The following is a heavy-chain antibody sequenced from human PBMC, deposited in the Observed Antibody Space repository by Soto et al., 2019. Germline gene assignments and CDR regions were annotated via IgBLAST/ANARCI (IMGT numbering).Heavy chain of an antibody. V-gene: IGHV4-31*03. Sequence: SETRSLTCTVSGGSISSGGYYWSWIRQHPGKGLEWIGYIYYSGSTYYNPSLKSRVTISVDTSKNQFSLKLSSVTAADTAVYYCASYYDFWSGYPPYGMDVWGQGTTVTVSS. CDR2: IYYSGST. CDR3: ASYYDFWSGYPPYGMDV. D-gene: IGHD3-3*01. CDR1: GGSISSGGYY. J-gene: IGHJ6*02.